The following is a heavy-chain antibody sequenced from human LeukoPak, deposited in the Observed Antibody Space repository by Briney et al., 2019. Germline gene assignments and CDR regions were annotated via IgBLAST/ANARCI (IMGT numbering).Heavy chain of an antibody. J-gene: IGHJ4*02. CDR2: ISSSGSTI. CDR1: GFTFGSYI. D-gene: IGHD2/OR15-2a*01. CDR3: ARDLNFSY. Sequence: GGSLRLSCAASGFTFGSYIMNWVRQAPGKGLEWVSYISSSGSTIYYPDSVKGRFTISRDNAKNSLCLQMNSLRDEDTAVYYCARDLNFSYWGQGALVTVSS. V-gene: IGHV3-48*02.